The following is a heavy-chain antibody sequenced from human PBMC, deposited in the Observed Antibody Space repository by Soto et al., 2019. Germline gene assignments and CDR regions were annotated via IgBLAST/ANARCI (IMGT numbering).Heavy chain of an antibody. CDR3: AKDLGLKASHYGMDV. Sequence: QVQLVESGGGVVQPGRSLRLSCAASGFTFSSYGMHWVRQAPGKGLEWVAVISFDGTNKYYNDSVKGRFTLSRDNSKNTLYLQMNSLRVEDTAVYYCAKDLGLKASHYGMDVWGQGTTVTVSS. D-gene: IGHD3-16*01. V-gene: IGHV3-30*18. CDR2: ISFDGTNK. J-gene: IGHJ6*02. CDR1: GFTFSSYG.